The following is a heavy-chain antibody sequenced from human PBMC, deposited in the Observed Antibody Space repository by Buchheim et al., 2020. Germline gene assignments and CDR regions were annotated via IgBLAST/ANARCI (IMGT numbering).Heavy chain of an antibody. CDR1: GLIFSNAW. Sequence: EVQLVESVGGLVEPGGSLRLSCAASGLIFSNAWINWVRQVPGKGLEWVALIKSRTDGGTTDYSAPVKGRFRISRDDSENTLFLQMNSLKTEDTAIYYCVREMSGAFDYWGQGTL. CDR3: VREMSGAFDY. J-gene: IGHJ4*02. CDR2: IKSRTDGGTT. D-gene: IGHD1-26*01. V-gene: IGHV3-15*01.